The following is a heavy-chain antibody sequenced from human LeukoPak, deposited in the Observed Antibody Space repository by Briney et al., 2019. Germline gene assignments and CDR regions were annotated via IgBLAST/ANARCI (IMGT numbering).Heavy chain of an antibody. J-gene: IGHJ4*02. D-gene: IGHD5-18*01. Sequence: GESLKISCKGSGYSFTSYWIGWVRQMPGKGLEGMGIIYPGDSDTRYSPSFQGQVTISADKAISTAYLQWSSLKASATAMYYCARRSGRDTAMGAINYWGQGTLVTVSS. V-gene: IGHV5-51*01. CDR1: GYSFTSYW. CDR3: ARRSGRDTAMGAINY. CDR2: IYPGDSDT.